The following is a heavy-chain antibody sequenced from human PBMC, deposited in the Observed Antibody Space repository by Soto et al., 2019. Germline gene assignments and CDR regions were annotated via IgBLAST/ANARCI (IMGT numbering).Heavy chain of an antibody. CDR1: GGSISSYY. J-gene: IGHJ3*02. V-gene: IGHV4-59*01. D-gene: IGHD3-3*01. CDR2: IYYSGRT. Sequence: SETLSLTCTLSGGSISSYYWSWIRQPPGKGLEWIGYIYYSGRTNYNPSLKSRVTISVDTSKNQFSLKRSSVTAADTAVYYCASEYRDTIFGVVIHDAFDIWGQGTMVTVSS. CDR3: ASEYRDTIFGVVIHDAFDI.